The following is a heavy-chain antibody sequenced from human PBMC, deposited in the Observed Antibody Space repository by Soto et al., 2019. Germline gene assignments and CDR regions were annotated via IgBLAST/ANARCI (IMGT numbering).Heavy chain of an antibody. CDR1: GVYVHSYY. J-gene: IGHJ4*02. D-gene: IGHD2-8*01. CDR2: IYYTGST. V-gene: IGHV4-59*02. Sequence: PSETLSLTCSFSGVYVHSYYWSCLRHSPGRGLEWIAYIYYTGSTKYNPSLKSRATISLDTSKNEVYLKMTSVTAADTAVYYCARARVRGVSPDYDFWGQGTQVSVSS. CDR3: ARARVRGVSPDYDF.